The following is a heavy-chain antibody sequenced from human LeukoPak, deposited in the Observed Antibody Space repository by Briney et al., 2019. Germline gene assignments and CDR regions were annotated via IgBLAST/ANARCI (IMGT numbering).Heavy chain of an antibody. CDR2: IYPGDSDT. D-gene: IGHD2-2*01. CDR3: ATVAVNHCSSTSCYPYDAFDI. CDR1: GYIFTIYW. V-gene: IGHV5-51*03. Sequence: GESLKISCKGSGYIFTIYWIGWLRPMGGKRLEWMCIIYPGDSDTRYSPSFQGQVTISADKTISTAYLQWSSLKASDTAMYSCATVAVNHCSSTSCYPYDAFDIWGQGTMVTVSS. J-gene: IGHJ3*02.